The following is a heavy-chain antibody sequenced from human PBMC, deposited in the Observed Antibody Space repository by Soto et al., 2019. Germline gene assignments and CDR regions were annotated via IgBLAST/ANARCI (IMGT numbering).Heavy chain of an antibody. Sequence: EVHLVESGGGLVQPGGSLRLSCAGSGFTFSSYEMNWVRQAPGKGLEWLSYISSSGNTIYQADSVKGRFTISRDNAKNSLYLQMNSLRAEDTAIYFCAREDTTKAWAFDYWGQGILVTVSS. CDR1: GFTFSSYE. D-gene: IGHD5-18*01. CDR2: ISSSGNTI. CDR3: AREDTTKAWAFDY. V-gene: IGHV3-48*03. J-gene: IGHJ4*02.